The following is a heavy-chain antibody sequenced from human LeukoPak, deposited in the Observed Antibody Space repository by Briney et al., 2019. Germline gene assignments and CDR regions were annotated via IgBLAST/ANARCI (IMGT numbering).Heavy chain of an antibody. CDR3: ARGRGYSGYDYGVDY. CDR1: GGSISSGGYY. J-gene: IGHJ4*02. CDR2: IYYSGST. V-gene: IGHV4-31*03. Sequence: SETLSLTCTVSGGSISSGGYYWSWIRQHPGKGLEWIGYIYYSGSTYYNPSLKSRVTTSVDTSKNQFSLKLSSVTAADTAVYYCARGRGYSGYDYGVDYRGQGTLVTVSS. D-gene: IGHD5-12*01.